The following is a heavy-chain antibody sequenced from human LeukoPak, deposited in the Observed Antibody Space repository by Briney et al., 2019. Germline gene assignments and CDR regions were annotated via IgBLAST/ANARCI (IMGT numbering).Heavy chain of an antibody. Sequence: SETLSLTCAVYGGSFSGYYWSWIRQPPGKGLEWIGEINHSGGTNYNPSLKSRVTISEDTSKNQFSLKLSSVTAADTAVYYCASHTSSSGWYGGVGYYYYGMDVWGQGTTVTVSS. CDR1: GGSFSGYY. D-gene: IGHD6-19*01. V-gene: IGHV4-34*01. CDR3: ASHTSSSGWYGGVGYYYYGMDV. CDR2: INHSGGT. J-gene: IGHJ6*02.